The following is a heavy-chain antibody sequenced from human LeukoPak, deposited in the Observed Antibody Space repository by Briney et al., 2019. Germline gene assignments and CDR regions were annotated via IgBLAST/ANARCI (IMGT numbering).Heavy chain of an antibody. D-gene: IGHD7-27*01. V-gene: IGHV5-51*01. Sequence: GESLKISCQGFGYTFTNYWIGWVRQMPGKGLEWMGIIYPGDSDTRYSPSFQGQVTISADKPISTAYLQWSSLKASDTAIYYCARRAATVEYFDLWGRGTLVTVSS. CDR1: GYTFTNYW. CDR2: IYPGDSDT. J-gene: IGHJ2*01. CDR3: ARRAATVEYFDL.